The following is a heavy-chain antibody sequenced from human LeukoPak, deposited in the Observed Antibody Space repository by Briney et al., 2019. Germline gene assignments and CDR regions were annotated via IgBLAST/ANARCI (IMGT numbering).Heavy chain of an antibody. J-gene: IGHJ3*02. CDR2: ISSSSSTI. CDR3: ARDLRYCSSTSCFGAAFDI. V-gene: IGHV3-48*01. Sequence: GRSLRLSCAASGFTFSSYGMHWVRQAPGKGLEWVSYISSSSSTIYYADSVKGRFTISRDNAKNSLYLQMNSLRAEDTAVYYCARDLRYCSSTSCFGAAFDIWGQGTMVTVSS. CDR1: GFTFSSYG. D-gene: IGHD2-2*01.